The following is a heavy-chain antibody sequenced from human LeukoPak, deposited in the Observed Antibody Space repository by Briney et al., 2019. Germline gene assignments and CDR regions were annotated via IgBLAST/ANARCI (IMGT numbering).Heavy chain of an antibody. CDR1: GFTFTNAW. D-gene: IGHD1-20*01. Sequence: PGGSLRLSCAASGFTFTNAWMNWVRQSPGKGLEWVGRIKSKADGETIDYAAPVKGRFTFSRDDSKNMLYLQMNSLKSEDTAVYYCSTLTSRGLSDSWGQGTLVTVSS. V-gene: IGHV3-15*07. J-gene: IGHJ4*02. CDR3: STLTSRGLSDS. CDR2: IKSKADGETI.